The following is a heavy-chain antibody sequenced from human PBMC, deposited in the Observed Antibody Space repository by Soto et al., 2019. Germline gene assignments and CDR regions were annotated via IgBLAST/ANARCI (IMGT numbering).Heavy chain of an antibody. CDR2: IYTSGST. V-gene: IGHV4-4*07. Sequence: SETLSLTCTVSGGSISIYYWSWIRQPAGKGLEWIGRIYTSGSTNYNPSLKSRVTMSVDTSKNQFSLKLSSVTAADTAVYYCARSYRYDSSGYDYYYYYYGMDVWGQGTTVTAP. D-gene: IGHD3-22*01. J-gene: IGHJ6*02. CDR3: ARSYRYDSSGYDYYYYYYGMDV. CDR1: GGSISIYY.